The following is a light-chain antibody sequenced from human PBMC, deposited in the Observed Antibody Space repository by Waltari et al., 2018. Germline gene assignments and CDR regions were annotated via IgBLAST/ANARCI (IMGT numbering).Light chain of an antibody. CDR3: GAWDSSRNERWL. Sequence: QSVLTQPPSISAAPGQKVTISCSGSNSNIGNHFVSWYQQLPGAAPNLLIYESLKRPSGIPDRIWAAKSGTSATLAIAGLQSGDEADYDCGAWDSSRNERWLFGGGTKLTVL. V-gene: IGLV1-51*02. CDR2: ESL. J-gene: IGLJ3*02. CDR1: NSNIGNHF.